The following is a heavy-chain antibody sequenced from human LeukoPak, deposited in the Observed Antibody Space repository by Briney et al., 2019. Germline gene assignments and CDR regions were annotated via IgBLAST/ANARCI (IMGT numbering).Heavy chain of an antibody. D-gene: IGHD6-19*01. V-gene: IGHV6-1*01. CDR2: TYYRSEWYN. J-gene: IGHJ6*03. Sequence: SQTLSLTCAISGDSVSSNSAAWNWIRQSPSRGLEWLGRTYYRSEWYNDYAVSVKSRISINADTSKNQFSLQLSSVTPEDTAVXXXXXXXXGWNYYYYLDVWGKGTTVTVSS. CDR3: XXXXXGWNYYYYLDV. CDR1: GDSVSSNSAA.